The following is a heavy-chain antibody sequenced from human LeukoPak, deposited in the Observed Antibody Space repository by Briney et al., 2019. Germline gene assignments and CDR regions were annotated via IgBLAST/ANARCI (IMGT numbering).Heavy chain of an antibody. CDR3: ARASRDGYNFADY. J-gene: IGHJ4*02. CDR2: ISSSSSYI. V-gene: IGHV3-21*01. Sequence: AGGSLRLSCAASGFTFSSYSMNWVRQAPGKGLEWVSSISSSSSYIYYADSVKGRFTISRDNAKNSLYLQMNSLRAEDTAVYYCARASRDGYNFADYWGQGTLVTVSS. D-gene: IGHD5-24*01. CDR1: GFTFSSYS.